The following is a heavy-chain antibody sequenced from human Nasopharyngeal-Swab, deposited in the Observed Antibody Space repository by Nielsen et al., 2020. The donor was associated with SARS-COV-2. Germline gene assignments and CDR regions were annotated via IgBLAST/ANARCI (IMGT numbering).Heavy chain of an antibody. J-gene: IGHJ3*02. V-gene: IGHV1-3*01. CDR1: RYTFTSYP. D-gene: IGHD3-22*01. Sequence: SVHVSCKASRYTFTSYPMHLVRQAPGQSLEWMGWSNAGNGNTKYPHKFQGRLTITRDTSASTADMELSSLRSEDTAVYYCARGVWPTYYYDSSGSGRHNAFDIWGQGTMVTVSS. CDR3: ARGVWPTYYYDSSGSGRHNAFDI. CDR2: SNAGNGNT.